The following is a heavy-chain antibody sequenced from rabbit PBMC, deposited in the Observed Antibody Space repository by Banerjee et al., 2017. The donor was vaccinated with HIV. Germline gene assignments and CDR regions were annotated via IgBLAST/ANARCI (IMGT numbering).Heavy chain of an antibody. CDR1: GFTISSYYY. V-gene: IGHV1S40*01. Sequence: QQLVESGGGLVKPGASLTLTCTASGFTISSYYYMCWVRQAPGKGLEWIACIDGGDGSTYYASWAKGRFTISKTSSTTVTLQMTSLTAADTATYFCARDRGIITPFNLWGPGTLVTVS. J-gene: IGHJ4*01. CDR3: ARDRGIITPFNL. CDR2: IDGGDGST.